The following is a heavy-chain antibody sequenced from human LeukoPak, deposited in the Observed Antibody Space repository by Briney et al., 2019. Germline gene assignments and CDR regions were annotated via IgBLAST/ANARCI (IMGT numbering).Heavy chain of an antibody. Sequence: GGSLRLSCAASGFTFSSYSMNWVRQAPGKGLEWVSYISSSSSTIYYADSVEGRFTISRDNAKNSLYLQMNSLRAEDTAVYYCATRGGWLQSAFDIWGQGTMVTVSS. V-gene: IGHV3-48*01. D-gene: IGHD5-24*01. J-gene: IGHJ3*02. CDR1: GFTFSSYS. CDR2: ISSSSSTI. CDR3: ATRGGWLQSAFDI.